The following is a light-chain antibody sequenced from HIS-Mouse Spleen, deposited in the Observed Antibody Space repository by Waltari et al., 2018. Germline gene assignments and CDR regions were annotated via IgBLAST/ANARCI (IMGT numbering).Light chain of an antibody. CDR1: ALPKQY. CDR3: QSADSSGTYVV. V-gene: IGLV3-25*03. J-gene: IGLJ2*01. Sequence: SYELTQPPSVSVSPGQTARITCSGDALPKQYAYWYQQKPGQAPVLVIYKDSERPSGSPERFSGSRSGTTVTLTISGVQAEDEADYYCQSADSSGTYVVFGGGTKLTVL. CDR2: KDS.